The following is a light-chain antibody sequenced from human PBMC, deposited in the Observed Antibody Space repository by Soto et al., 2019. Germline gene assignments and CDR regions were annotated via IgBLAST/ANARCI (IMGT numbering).Light chain of an antibody. CDR3: TSWTTSNTMI. J-gene: IGLJ2*01. Sequence: QSALTQPASVSGSPGQSITISCTGTSSDIGAYNFVSWYQQHPGKAPKLMLYDVNIRPSGVSNRYSGSQSGNTASLTISGLQAEDEADDYCTSWTTSNTMIFGGGTTLTVL. CDR2: DVN. V-gene: IGLV2-14*03. CDR1: SSDIGAYNF.